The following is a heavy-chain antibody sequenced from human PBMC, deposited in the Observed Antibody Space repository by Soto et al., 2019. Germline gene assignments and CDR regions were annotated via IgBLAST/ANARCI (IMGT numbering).Heavy chain of an antibody. J-gene: IGHJ3*02. CDR2: IYYSGST. V-gene: IGHV4-59*01. CDR1: GGSISSYY. Sequence: LSLTCTVSGGSISSYYWSWIRRPPGKGLEWIGYIYYSGSTNYNPSLKSRVTISVDKSKNQFSLKLSSVTAADTAVYYCARVWYGGGSYGGCAFDTWGQGTMVTVSS. CDR3: ARVWYGGGSYGGCAFDT. D-gene: IGHD1-26*01.